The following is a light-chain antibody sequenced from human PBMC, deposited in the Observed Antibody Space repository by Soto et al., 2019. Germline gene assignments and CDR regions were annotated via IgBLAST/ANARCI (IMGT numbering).Light chain of an antibody. V-gene: IGKV3-20*01. CDR1: QSVNSVY. CDR3: QQYDSSPRT. J-gene: IGKJ1*01. Sequence: EIVLTQSPGTLSLSPGERATLSCRASQSVNSVYLAWYQQKPGQAPRLLIYGASGRATGIPDRFSGSGSGTDFTLTISRLDPEDFAVYFCQQYDSSPRTFGQGTKVEIK. CDR2: GAS.